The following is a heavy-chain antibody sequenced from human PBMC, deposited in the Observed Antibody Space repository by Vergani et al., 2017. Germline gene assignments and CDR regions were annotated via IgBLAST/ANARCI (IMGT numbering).Heavy chain of an antibody. J-gene: IGHJ6*03. V-gene: IGHV3-30*03. CDR2: ISYDGSNK. Sequence: QVQLVESGGGVVQPGRSLRLSCAASGFTFSSYGMHWVRQAPGKGLEWVAVISYDGSNKYYADSVKGRFTISRDNSKNTLYLQMNSLRAEDTAVYYCLSDGYDTQYSSSSADYYYYMDVWGQGTTVTVCS. D-gene: IGHD6-6*01. CDR1: GFTFSSYG. CDR3: LSDGYDTQYSSSSADYYYYMDV.